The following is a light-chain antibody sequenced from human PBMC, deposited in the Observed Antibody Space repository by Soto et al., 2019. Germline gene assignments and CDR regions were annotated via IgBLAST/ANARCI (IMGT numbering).Light chain of an antibody. CDR3: SSYTSSSRYV. J-gene: IGLJ1*01. CDR2: EVT. Sequence: QSALTQPPSVSGSPVQSVTISCTGTSSDVGKYDRVSWYQQPPGTAPKLIIYEVTNRPSGVPARFSGSKSGNTASLTISGLQAEDDAEYYCSSYTSSSRYVFGTGTKLTVL. CDR1: SSDVGKYDR. V-gene: IGLV2-18*02.